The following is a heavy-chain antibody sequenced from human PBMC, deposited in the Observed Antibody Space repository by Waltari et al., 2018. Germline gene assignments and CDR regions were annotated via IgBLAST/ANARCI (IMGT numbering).Heavy chain of an antibody. D-gene: IGHD1-1*01. Sequence: EAQLVQSGGGLVQPGGSLTLSCAASGFTISRFWMTWIRQAPWQGLQWVAHIGPDGSDKYYVDSVKGRFTISRDNAENSLLLQMSSLRVEDTALYYCVGWNDPINSWGQGTLVAVSS. CDR3: VGWNDPINS. V-gene: IGHV3-7*01. CDR2: IGPDGSDK. CDR1: GFTISRFW. J-gene: IGHJ4*02.